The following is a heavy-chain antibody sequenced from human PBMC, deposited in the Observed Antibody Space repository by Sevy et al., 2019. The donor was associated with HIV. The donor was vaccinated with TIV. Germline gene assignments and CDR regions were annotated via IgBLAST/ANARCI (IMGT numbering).Heavy chain of an antibody. Sequence: ASVKVSCKASGYTFTGYYVHWVRQAPGQGLEWMGWINPNNGGTYFAKKFQDSVTLTTDTSVNTAYMELRSLTFDDTAIYYCARMGDYSDCSGYYPLKFWGQGTLVTVSS. J-gene: IGHJ4*02. CDR2: INPNNGGT. CDR3: ARMGDYSDCSGYYPLKF. D-gene: IGHD3-22*01. CDR1: GYTFTGYY. V-gene: IGHV1-2*02.